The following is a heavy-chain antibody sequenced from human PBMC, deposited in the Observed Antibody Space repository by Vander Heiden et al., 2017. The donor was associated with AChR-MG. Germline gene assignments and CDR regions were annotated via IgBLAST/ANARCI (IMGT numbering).Heavy chain of an antibody. D-gene: IGHD3-22*01. CDR3: AKQTLGYYYDSSGSDF. Sequence: QLQLQESGPGLVKPTETLSLTCTVSCCSISSISYYCGWIRQPPGKGLEWIGSIYYSGSTYYNPSLKSRVTISVDTSKNQCSLKLSSVTAAETAVYYCAKQTLGYYYDSSGSDFWGQGTLVTVSS. J-gene: IGHJ4*02. CDR2: IYYSGST. CDR1: CCSISSISYY. V-gene: IGHV4-39*01.